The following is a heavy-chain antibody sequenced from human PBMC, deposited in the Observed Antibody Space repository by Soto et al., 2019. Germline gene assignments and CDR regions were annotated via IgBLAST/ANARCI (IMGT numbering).Heavy chain of an antibody. J-gene: IGHJ4*02. Sequence: QVQLVQSGAEVKKPGSSVKVSCKASGGTFSSYAISWVRQAPGQGLEWMGGIIPIFGTANYAQKFQGRVTITADESTSTAYMELSSLRYEDTAVYYCARDGGSHFERLVRRLDYWGQGTLVTVSS. CDR3: ARDGGSHFERLVRRLDY. V-gene: IGHV1-69*01. D-gene: IGHD6-19*01. CDR2: IIPIFGTA. CDR1: GGTFSSYA.